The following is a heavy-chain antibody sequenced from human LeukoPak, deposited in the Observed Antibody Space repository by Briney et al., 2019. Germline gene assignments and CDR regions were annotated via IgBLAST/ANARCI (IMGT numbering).Heavy chain of an antibody. CDR2: IRYDGSNK. Sequence: GGSLRLSCAASGFTFSSYGMHWVRQAPGKGLEWVAFIRYDGSNKYYADSVKGRFTISRYNSKNTLYLQMNSLRAEDTAVYYCAKDLGGTTPLTPWGQGTLVTVSS. D-gene: IGHD2-2*01. CDR1: GFTFSSYG. CDR3: AKDLGGTTPLTP. V-gene: IGHV3-30*02. J-gene: IGHJ5*02.